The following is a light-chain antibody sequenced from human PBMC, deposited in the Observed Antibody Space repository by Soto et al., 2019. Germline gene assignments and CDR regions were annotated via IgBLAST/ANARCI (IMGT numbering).Light chain of an antibody. J-gene: IGKJ4*01. Sequence: DIHITQSPSTLSSSLVDRVTITCRASQSISSWLAWYQQKPGKAPKLLIYDASSLESGVPSRFSGSGSGTEFTLTISSLQTHDFATYYCQQYSGAVTFGGGTKVDIK. CDR1: QSISSW. CDR2: DAS. V-gene: IGKV1-5*01. CDR3: QQYSGAVT.